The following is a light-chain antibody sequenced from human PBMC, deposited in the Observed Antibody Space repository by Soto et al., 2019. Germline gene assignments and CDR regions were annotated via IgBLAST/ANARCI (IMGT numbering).Light chain of an antibody. CDR3: QQYGSSPRSIT. J-gene: IGKJ5*01. V-gene: IGKV3-20*01. CDR2: GAS. Sequence: EIVLTQSPGTPSLSPGERATLSCRASQSVSSSYLAWYQQKPGQAPRLLIYGASSRATGIPDRFSGSGSGTDFTLTISRLEPEDFAVYYCQQYGSSPRSITFGQGTRLEIK. CDR1: QSVSSSY.